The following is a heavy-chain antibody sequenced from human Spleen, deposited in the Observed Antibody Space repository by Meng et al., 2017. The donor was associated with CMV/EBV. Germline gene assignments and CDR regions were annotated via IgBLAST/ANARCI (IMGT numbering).Heavy chain of an antibody. CDR1: GFAFDNYA. CDR2: ISGSGRSI. Sequence: GESLKISCAASGFAFDNYAMSWVRQAPGKGLEWVSAISGSGRSIYYADSVKGRFTISRDNAKNSLYLQMNSLRAEDTAVYYCARDRAKDSSGIDAFDIWGQGTMVTVSS. CDR3: ARDRAKDSSGIDAFDI. D-gene: IGHD6-13*01. J-gene: IGHJ3*02. V-gene: IGHV3-23*01.